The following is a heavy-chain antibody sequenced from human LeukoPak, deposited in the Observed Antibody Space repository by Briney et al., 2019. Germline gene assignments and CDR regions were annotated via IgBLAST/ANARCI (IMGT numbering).Heavy chain of an antibody. CDR3: ARDTSSSWSIPFDY. Sequence: GGSLRLSCAASGFTFSSNGMNWVRQAPGKGLEWVSSISSSSSYIYYADSVKGRFTISRDNAKNSLYLQMNSLRAEDTAVYYCARDTSSSWSIPFDYWGQGTLVTVSS. CDR1: GFTFSSNG. V-gene: IGHV3-21*01. CDR2: ISSSSSYI. J-gene: IGHJ4*02. D-gene: IGHD6-13*01.